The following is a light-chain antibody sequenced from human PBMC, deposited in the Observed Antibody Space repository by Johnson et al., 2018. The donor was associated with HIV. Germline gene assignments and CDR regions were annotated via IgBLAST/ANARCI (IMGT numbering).Light chain of an antibody. CDR2: DNN. CDR1: SSNIGNNY. V-gene: IGLV1-51*01. CDR3: GTWDSSLSAGGYV. J-gene: IGLJ1*01. Sequence: QSVLTQPPSASAAPGQKVTISCSGSSSNIGNNYVSWYQQVPGTAPKLLIYDNNKRPSGIPDRFSGSKSGTSATLGITGLQTGDEADYYCGTWDSSLSAGGYVFGTGTKVTVL.